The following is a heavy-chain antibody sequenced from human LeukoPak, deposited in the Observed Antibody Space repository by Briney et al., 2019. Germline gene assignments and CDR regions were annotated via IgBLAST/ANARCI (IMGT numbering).Heavy chain of an antibody. CDR1: GGSISSYY. CDR2: IYYSGST. D-gene: IGHD4-17*01. Sequence: SETLSLTCTVSGGSISSYYWSWIRQPPGKGLEWIGYIYYSGSTNYNPSLKSRVTISVDTSKNQFSLKLSSVTAADTAVYYCARHPPTVTAREIDYWGQGTLVTVSS. V-gene: IGHV4-59*08. J-gene: IGHJ4*02. CDR3: ARHPPTVTAREIDY.